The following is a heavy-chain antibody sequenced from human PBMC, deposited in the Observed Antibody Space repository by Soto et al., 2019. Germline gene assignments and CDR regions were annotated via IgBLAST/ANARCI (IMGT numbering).Heavy chain of an antibody. Sequence: SETLSLTCTVSGGSMRNVYWSWIRQPPGKRLEWIGSIFHSGNAKYNPSLKSRVTISIDTSKSQFSLSLDSVTAADTAVYFCARAHAPTLPFDYWGLGTLVTVSS. CDR1: GGSMRNVY. CDR2: IFHSGNA. D-gene: IGHD2-15*01. J-gene: IGHJ4*01. CDR3: ARAHAPTLPFDY. V-gene: IGHV4-59*01.